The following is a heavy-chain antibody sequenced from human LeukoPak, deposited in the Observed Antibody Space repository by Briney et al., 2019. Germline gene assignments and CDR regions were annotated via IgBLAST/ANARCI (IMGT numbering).Heavy chain of an antibody. Sequence: GGSLRLSCAASGFTFSSYAMHWVRQAPGKGLEWVAVISYDGSNKYYADSVKGRFTISRDNSKNTLYLQMNSLRAEDTAVYYCARAGDGYWAFDIWGQGTMVTVSS. J-gene: IGHJ3*02. D-gene: IGHD5-24*01. V-gene: IGHV3-30-3*01. CDR1: GFTFSSYA. CDR2: ISYDGSNK. CDR3: ARAGDGYWAFDI.